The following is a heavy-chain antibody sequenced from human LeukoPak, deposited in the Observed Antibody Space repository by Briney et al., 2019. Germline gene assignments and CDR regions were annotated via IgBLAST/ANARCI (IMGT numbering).Heavy chain of an antibody. CDR3: ASRGGTWTEFDY. CDR2: IIPIFGTA. CDR1: GGTFSSYA. Sequence: SVKVSCKASGGTFSSYAISWVRQAPGQGLEWMGGIIPIFGTANYAQKFQGRVTITADKSTSTAHMELSSLRSEDTAVYYCASRGGTWTEFDYWGQGTLVTVSS. J-gene: IGHJ4*02. V-gene: IGHV1-69*06. D-gene: IGHD3-16*01.